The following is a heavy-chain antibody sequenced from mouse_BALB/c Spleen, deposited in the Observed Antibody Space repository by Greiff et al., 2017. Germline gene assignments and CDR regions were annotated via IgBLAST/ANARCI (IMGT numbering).Heavy chain of an antibody. CDR3: AREFITTATPNAMDY. V-gene: IGHV5-12-2*01. CDR1: GFTFSSYT. Sequence: DVMLVESGGGLVQPGGSLKLSCAASGFTFSSYTMSWVRQTPEKRLEWVAYISNGGGSTYYPDTVKGRFTISRDNAKNTLYLQMSSLKSEDTAMYYCAREFITTATPNAMDYGGQGTSVTVSS. J-gene: IGHJ4*01. D-gene: IGHD1-2*01. CDR2: ISNGGGST.